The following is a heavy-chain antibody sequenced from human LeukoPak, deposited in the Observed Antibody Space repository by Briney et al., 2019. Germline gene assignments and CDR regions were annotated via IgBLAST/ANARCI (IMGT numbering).Heavy chain of an antibody. CDR3: ARGLILVDAFDI. CDR1: GGSISSYY. Sequence: SETLSLTCTVSGGSISSYYWSWILQPPGKGLEWIGYIYYSGSTNYNPSLKSRVTISVDTSKNQFSLKLSSVTAADTAVYYCARGLILVDAFDIWGQGTMVTVSS. CDR2: IYYSGST. V-gene: IGHV4-59*01. J-gene: IGHJ3*02.